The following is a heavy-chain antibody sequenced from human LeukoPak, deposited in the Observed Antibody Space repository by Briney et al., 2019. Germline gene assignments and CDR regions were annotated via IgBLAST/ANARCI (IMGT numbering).Heavy chain of an antibody. CDR1: GFTFSSYW. CDR2: INNDGSGT. D-gene: IGHD3-10*01. V-gene: IGHV3-74*01. CDR3: VRMIRGY. Sequence: GGSLRLSCAASGFTFSSYWMHWVRQAPGKGLVWVSHINNDGSGTTYADSVKGRFTISRDNAKNTLYLQMNSLRAEDTAVYYCVRMIRGYWGQGTLVTVSS. J-gene: IGHJ4*02.